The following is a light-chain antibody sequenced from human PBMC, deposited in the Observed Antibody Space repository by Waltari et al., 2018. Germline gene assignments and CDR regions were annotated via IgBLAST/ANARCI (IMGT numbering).Light chain of an antibody. V-gene: IGKV3-15*01. J-gene: IGKJ4*01. CDR1: QSVSSN. CDR3: QQYNNWPLT. CDR2: GAS. Sequence: EIVMTQSQATLSVSPGERATLSCRARQSVSSNLAWYQQKPGQAPRLLIYGASTRATGIPARFSDSVSGTEFTLTISSLQSEDFAVYYCQQYNNWPLTFGGGTKVEIK.